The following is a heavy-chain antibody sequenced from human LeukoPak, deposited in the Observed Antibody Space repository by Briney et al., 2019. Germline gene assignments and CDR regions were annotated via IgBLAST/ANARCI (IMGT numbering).Heavy chain of an antibody. CDR1: GFTFSSYA. Sequence: GGSLRLSCAASGFTFSSYAMSWVRQAPGKGLEWVSAISGSGGSTYYADSVKGRFTISRDNAKNSLYLQMNSLRAEDTAVYYCARLGRRRDGYNGGVDYWGQGTLVTVSS. V-gene: IGHV3-23*01. D-gene: IGHD5-24*01. J-gene: IGHJ4*02. CDR3: ARLGRRRDGYNGGVDY. CDR2: ISGSGGST.